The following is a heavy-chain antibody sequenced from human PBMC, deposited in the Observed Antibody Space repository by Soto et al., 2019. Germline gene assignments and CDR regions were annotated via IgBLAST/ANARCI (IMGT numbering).Heavy chain of an antibody. CDR1: GGSISSYY. Sequence: SETLSLTCTVSGGSISSYYWSWIRQPPGKGLEWIGYIYYSGSTNYNPSLKSRVTILVDTSKNQFSLKLSSVTAADTAVYYCARGGRKYCSGGSCFNYYGMDVWGQGTTVTVS. V-gene: IGHV4-59*01. D-gene: IGHD2-15*01. CDR3: ARGGRKYCSGGSCFNYYGMDV. CDR2: IYYSGST. J-gene: IGHJ6*02.